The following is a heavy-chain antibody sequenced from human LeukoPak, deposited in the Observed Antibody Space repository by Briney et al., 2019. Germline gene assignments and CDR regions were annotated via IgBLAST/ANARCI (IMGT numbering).Heavy chain of an antibody. D-gene: IGHD6-19*01. J-gene: IGHJ4*02. V-gene: IGHV4-61*08. CDR1: LGSVSSSDYY. CDR2: IYYSGNT. Sequence: SETLSLTCTVSLGSVSSSDYYWSWIRQPPGKGLEWIGYIYYSGNTNYNPSLKSRVTISVDTSKNQFSLKLSSVTAADTAVYYCVRENYSSGWYGIIDYWGQGTLVTVSS. CDR3: VRENYSSGWYGIIDY.